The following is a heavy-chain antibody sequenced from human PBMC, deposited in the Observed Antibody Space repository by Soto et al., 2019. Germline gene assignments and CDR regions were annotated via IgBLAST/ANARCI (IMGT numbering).Heavy chain of an antibody. J-gene: IGHJ4*02. CDR3: EVYAYGVSALAH. CDR2: MKLDGSEE. D-gene: IGHD4-17*01. V-gene: IGHV3-7*03. Sequence: GGSLRLSCAASGFSFSSQWMSWVRQAPGKGLEWVANMKLDGSEEYYVDSVKGRFTISRDSARRSLFLQMNSLRADDTAVYYSEVYAYGVSALAHWGQGALVTVSS. CDR1: GFSFSSQW.